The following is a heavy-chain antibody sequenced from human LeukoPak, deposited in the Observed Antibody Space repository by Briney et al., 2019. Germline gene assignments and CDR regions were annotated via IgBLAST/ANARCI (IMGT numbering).Heavy chain of an antibody. J-gene: IGHJ4*02. D-gene: IGHD3-10*01. Sequence: SETLSLTCAVSGYSISSGYYWGWIRQPPRKGLEWIGSIYHSGSTYYNPSLKSRVTISVDTSKNQFSLKLSSVTAADTAVYYCARGPMVRGVTNWGQGTLVTVSS. CDR2: IYHSGST. CDR1: GYSISSGYY. V-gene: IGHV4-38-2*01. CDR3: ARGPMVRGVTN.